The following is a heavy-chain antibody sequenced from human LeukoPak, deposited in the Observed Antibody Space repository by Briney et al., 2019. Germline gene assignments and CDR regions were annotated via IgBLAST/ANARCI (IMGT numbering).Heavy chain of an antibody. CDR1: GFTFSSYW. CDR3: AKDGGSDPDSFDI. J-gene: IGHJ3*02. Sequence: GGSLRLSCAASGFTFSSYWMHWVRQAPGKGLVWVSRINSDGSSTSYADSVKGRFTISRDNTKNSLYLQMNSLRAEDTAVYYCAKDGGSDPDSFDIWGQGTMVTVSS. V-gene: IGHV3-74*01. CDR2: INSDGSST. D-gene: IGHD2-15*01.